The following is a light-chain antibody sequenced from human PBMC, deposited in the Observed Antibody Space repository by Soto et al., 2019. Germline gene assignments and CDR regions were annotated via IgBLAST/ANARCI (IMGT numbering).Light chain of an antibody. CDR3: QQYNSSPLP. V-gene: IGKV1-5*03. J-gene: IGKJ4*01. Sequence: DIQMTQSPSTLSASVGDRDTITCRASQSISTWLAWYQQKPGKAPKLLIDKASSLESGVTSRFSGSGSGTEFTLTISSLQLYEFATYYCQQYNSSPLPVGGGTKVEIK. CDR2: KAS. CDR1: QSISTW.